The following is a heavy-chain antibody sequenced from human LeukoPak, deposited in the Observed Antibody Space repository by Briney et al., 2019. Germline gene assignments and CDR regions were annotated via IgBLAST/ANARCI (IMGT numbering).Heavy chain of an antibody. D-gene: IGHD2-2*01. Sequence: PGGSLRLSCTASGFTFGDYATSWVRQAPGKGLEWVGFIRSKAYGGTTEYAASVKGRFTISRDDSKCVTYLQMNTLKTEDTAVYYCARPPSTLPAVIPDYWGQGTLVTVSS. CDR2: IRSKAYGGTT. CDR3: ARPPSTLPAVIPDY. V-gene: IGHV3-49*04. J-gene: IGHJ4*02. CDR1: GFTFGDYA.